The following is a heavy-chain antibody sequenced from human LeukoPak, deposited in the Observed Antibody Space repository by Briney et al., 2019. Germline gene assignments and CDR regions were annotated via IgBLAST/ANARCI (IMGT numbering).Heavy chain of an antibody. CDR2: LNSDGSST. Sequence: GGSLRLSCAASGFTFSSYWMHWVRQAPGKGLVWVSRLNSDGSSTSYADSVKGRFTISRDNAETTLHLQMNNLSAEDTAVYYCAKASNRNSINFDYWGQGTLVTVSS. D-gene: IGHD1-7*01. V-gene: IGHV3-74*01. CDR3: AKASNRNSINFDY. CDR1: GFTFSSYW. J-gene: IGHJ4*02.